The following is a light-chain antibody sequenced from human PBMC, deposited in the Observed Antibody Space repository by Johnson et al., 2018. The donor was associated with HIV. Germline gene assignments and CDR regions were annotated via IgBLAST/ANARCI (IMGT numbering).Light chain of an antibody. Sequence: QSVLTQPPSVSAAPGQKVTISCSGSSSNIGNNYVSWYQQLPGTAPKLLIYDNNKRPSGIPDRFSGSKSDTSATLGITGLQTGDEADYYCGTWDSSLSAFYAFGTGTKVTVL. V-gene: IGLV1-51*01. CDR2: DNN. CDR1: SSNIGNNY. J-gene: IGLJ1*01. CDR3: GTWDSSLSAFYA.